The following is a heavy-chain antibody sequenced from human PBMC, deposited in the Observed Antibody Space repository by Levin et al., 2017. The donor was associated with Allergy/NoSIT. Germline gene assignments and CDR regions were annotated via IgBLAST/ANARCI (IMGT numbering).Heavy chain of an antibody. Sequence: KTSETLSLTCRVSGDSINNNFWSWIRQPAGKGLEWIGRIHTSGNTNYNPSLKRRLTMSVDTSKDQFSLTLTSVTAADTAVYYCAKDRGGGVFYSWGQGALVTVSS. D-gene: IGHD2-8*02. J-gene: IGHJ4*02. V-gene: IGHV4-4*07. CDR2: IHTSGNT. CDR1: GDSINNNF. CDR3: AKDRGGGVFYS.